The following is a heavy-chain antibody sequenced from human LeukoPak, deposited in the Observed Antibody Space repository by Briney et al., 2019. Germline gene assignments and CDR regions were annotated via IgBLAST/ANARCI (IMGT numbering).Heavy chain of an antibody. V-gene: IGHV3-30*02. CDR1: GFVFGDYG. J-gene: IGHJ4*02. D-gene: IGHD3-10*01. CDR2: VRNDGSDK. CDR3: AKHYYGSGSQKYYFDY. Sequence: GGSLRLSCAASGFVFGDYGMHWVRQAPGKGLEWVTMVRNDGSDKYYADSVKGRFTISRDNSKNTLYLQMNSLRPEDTAVYYCAKHYYGSGSQKYYFDYLGQGTLVTVSS.